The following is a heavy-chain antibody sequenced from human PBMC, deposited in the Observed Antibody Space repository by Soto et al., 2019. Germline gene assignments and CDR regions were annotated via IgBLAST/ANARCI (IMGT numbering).Heavy chain of an antibody. V-gene: IGHV3-30*18. CDR3: AKAAEPHSDFWSGSSRPMDI. CDR2: ISYDGSNT. D-gene: IGHD3-3*01. Sequence: LRLSCAASGFSFSRYGMHWVRQAPGKGLEWVAVISYDGSNTYYVASVRGRFTISRDNSKNSLYLQVNSLRAEYTAVYYCAKAAEPHSDFWSGSSRPMDIQGQETTVTVSS. CDR1: GFSFSRYG. J-gene: IGHJ6*02.